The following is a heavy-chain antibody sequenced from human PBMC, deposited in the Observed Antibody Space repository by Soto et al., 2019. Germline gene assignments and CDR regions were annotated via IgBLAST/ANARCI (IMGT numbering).Heavy chain of an antibody. CDR3: VRAYDSSGSYYFDY. V-gene: IGHV3-74*01. Sequence: GGSLRLSCAASGFTFSTYWMHWVRQAPGKGLVWVSRINSDGSSTSYADSVKGRFTISRDNAKNTLYLQMNSLRAEDTAVYYCVRAYDSSGSYYFDYWGQGTLGTVSS. D-gene: IGHD3-22*01. CDR2: INSDGSST. CDR1: GFTFSTYW. J-gene: IGHJ4*02.